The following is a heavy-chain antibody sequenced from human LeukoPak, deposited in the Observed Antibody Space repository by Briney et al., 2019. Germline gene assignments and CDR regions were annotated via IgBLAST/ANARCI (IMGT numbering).Heavy chain of an antibody. CDR1: AFTSSRCS. CDR3: AKHLGSHSFLFYYMDV. CDR2: HSCSGGAT. Sequence: GGALRLPCEASAFTSSRCSMRCFRQPPATGRVGGSTHSCSGGATDYAASVKRCFTTSRDNSTDTMYLQMDNRRADDTAVYYCAKHLGSHSFLFYYMDVWGKGNAVIVSS. J-gene: IGHJ6*03. D-gene: IGHD2-21*01. V-gene: IGHV3-23*01.